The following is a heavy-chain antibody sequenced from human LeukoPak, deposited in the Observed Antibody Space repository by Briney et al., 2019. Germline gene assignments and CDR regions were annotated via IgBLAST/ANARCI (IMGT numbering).Heavy chain of an antibody. Sequence: GGSLRLSCAASGFTFTNYMMHWVRQAPGKGLDWVAVILEDGSIQHYADSVQGRFTISRDNSKNTQSLQMNSLRAEDTAVYYCAKDDDWGRYKHWGQGTLVTVSS. J-gene: IGHJ1*01. CDR2: ILEDGSIQ. D-gene: IGHD3-16*01. CDR3: AKDDDWGRYKH. CDR1: GFTFTNYM. V-gene: IGHV3-30*04.